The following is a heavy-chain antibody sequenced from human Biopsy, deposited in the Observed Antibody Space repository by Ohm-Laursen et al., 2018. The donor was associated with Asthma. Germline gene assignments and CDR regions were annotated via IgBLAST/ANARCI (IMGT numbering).Heavy chain of an antibody. CDR3: ARVNMDRGLITNYYYGLDV. Sequence: TQTLTLTCTVSGCSLSNGRMGVSWIRQPPGKALEWLAHIFSNDGKSYRTSLRSRLTISTDTSKSQVVLSMTNMDPVDTATYYCARVNMDRGLITNYYYGLDVWGQGTTVTVSS. V-gene: IGHV2-26*01. J-gene: IGHJ6*02. D-gene: IGHD3-10*01. CDR2: IFSNDGK. CDR1: GCSLSNGRMG.